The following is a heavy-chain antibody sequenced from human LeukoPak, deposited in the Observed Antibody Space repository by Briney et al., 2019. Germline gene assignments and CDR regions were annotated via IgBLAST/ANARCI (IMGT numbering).Heavy chain of an antibody. CDR3: AIDPNWGTHS. CDR2: ISYDGSNK. CDR1: GFTFSSYA. D-gene: IGHD7-27*01. J-gene: IGHJ4*02. V-gene: IGHV3-30-3*01. Sequence: PGGSLRLSCAASGFTFSSYAMHWVRQAPGKGLGWVAVISYDGSNKYYADSVRGRFTISRDNSKNALYLQMNSLRVEDTAVYYCAIDPNWGTHSWGQGVLVTVSS.